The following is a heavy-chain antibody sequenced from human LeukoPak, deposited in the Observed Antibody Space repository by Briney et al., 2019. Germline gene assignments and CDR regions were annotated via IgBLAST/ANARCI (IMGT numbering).Heavy chain of an antibody. CDR2: ISAYNGNT. V-gene: IGHV1-18*01. CDR1: GYTFTSYG. CDR3: ARDWDFDWLLSDTYYYYGMDV. J-gene: IGHJ6*02. D-gene: IGHD3-9*01. Sequence: ASVTVSCTASGYTFTSYGISWVRQAPGQGLEWVGWISAYNGNTNYAQKLQGRVTMTTDTSTSTAYMELRSLRSDDTAVYYCARDWDFDWLLSDTYYYYGMDVWGQGTTVTVSS.